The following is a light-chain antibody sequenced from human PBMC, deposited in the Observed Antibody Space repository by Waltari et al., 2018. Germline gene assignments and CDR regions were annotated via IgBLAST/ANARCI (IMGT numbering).Light chain of an antibody. V-gene: IGLV2-14*03. Sequence: QSALTQPASVSGSPGQSITISCPGTSRDVGGYNCVLWYQHHPGKAPKLLVFDVSNRPSGASNRFSGSKSGNTASLTIAGLQAGDEADYYCSSKTSSSTVVFGGGTKLTVL. J-gene: IGLJ2*01. CDR2: DVS. CDR1: SRDVGGYNC. CDR3: SSKTSSSTVV.